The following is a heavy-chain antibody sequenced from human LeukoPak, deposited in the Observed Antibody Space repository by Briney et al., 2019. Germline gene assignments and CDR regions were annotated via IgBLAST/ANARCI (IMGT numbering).Heavy chain of an antibody. D-gene: IGHD6-13*01. Sequence: PGGSLRLSCAASGCTVSSNYMSWVRQAPGKGLEWVSVIYSGGSTYYADSVKGRFTISRDNSKNTLYLQMNSLRGEDTAVYYCARDSGPYSSSWYGYWGQGTLVTVSS. V-gene: IGHV3-53*01. CDR3: ARDSGPYSSSWYGY. CDR1: GCTVSSNY. J-gene: IGHJ4*02. CDR2: IYSGGST.